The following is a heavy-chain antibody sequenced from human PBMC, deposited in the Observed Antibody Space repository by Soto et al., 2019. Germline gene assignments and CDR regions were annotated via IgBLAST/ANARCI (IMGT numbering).Heavy chain of an antibody. CDR2: IWYDGSNK. J-gene: IGHJ5*02. Sequence: GGSLRLSCAASGFTFSSYGMHWVRQAPGKGLEWVAVIWYDGSNKYYADSVKGRFTISRDNSKNTLYLQMNSLRAEETAVYYCARAYGDSDWFDPWGQGTLVTVSS. D-gene: IGHD4-17*01. CDR1: GFTFSSYG. V-gene: IGHV3-33*01. CDR3: ARAYGDSDWFDP.